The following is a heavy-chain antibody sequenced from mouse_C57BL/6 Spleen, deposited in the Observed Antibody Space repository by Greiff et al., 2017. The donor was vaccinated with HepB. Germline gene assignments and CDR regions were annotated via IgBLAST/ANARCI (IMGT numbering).Heavy chain of an antibody. V-gene: IGHV1-80*01. J-gene: IGHJ1*03. CDR1: GYAFSSYW. CDR3: ARYPLYYYGSSYWYFDV. Sequence: VKLMESGAELVKPGASVKISCKASGYAFSSYWMNWVKQRPGKGLEWIGQIYPGDGDTNYNGKFKGKATLTADKSSSTAYMQLSSLTSEDSAVYFCARYPLYYYGSSYWYFDVWGTGTTVTVSS. CDR2: IYPGDGDT. D-gene: IGHD1-1*01.